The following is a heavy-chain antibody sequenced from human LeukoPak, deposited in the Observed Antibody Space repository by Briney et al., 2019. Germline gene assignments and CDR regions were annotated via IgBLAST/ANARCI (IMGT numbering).Heavy chain of an antibody. CDR2: IYYSGST. D-gene: IGHD1-1*01. V-gene: IGHV4-39*01. CDR1: GGSISSSSYY. CDR3: ARLHPLEPFYYYYGMDA. Sequence: SETLSLTCTVSGGSISSSSYYWGWIRQPPGKGLVWIGSIYYSGSTYYNPSLKSRVTISVDTSKNQFSLKLSSVTAADTAVYYCARLHPLEPFYYYYGMDAWGQGTTVTVSS. J-gene: IGHJ6*02.